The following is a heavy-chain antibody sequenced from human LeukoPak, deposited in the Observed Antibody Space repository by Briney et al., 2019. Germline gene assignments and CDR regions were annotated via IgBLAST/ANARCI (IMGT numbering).Heavy chain of an antibody. J-gene: IGHJ4*02. CDR1: GGSIGWDY. CDR3: AREEYFQDSNGYSYYFHS. V-gene: IGHV4-4*07. CDR2: IYKSGST. D-gene: IGHD3-22*01. Sequence: SETLSLTCTVSGGSIGWDYWSWIRQSAGKGLEWIGRIYKSGSTNYDPSFRSRVTMSVDTSKNQFSLNVTSVTAADTAVYYCAREEYFQDSNGYSYYFHSWGQGSLVTVSS.